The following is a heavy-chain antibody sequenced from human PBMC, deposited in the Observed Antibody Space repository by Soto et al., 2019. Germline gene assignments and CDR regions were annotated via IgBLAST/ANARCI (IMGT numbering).Heavy chain of an antibody. CDR3: VKHDYNPDAFDI. V-gene: IGHV3-23*01. CDR2: IGGSGDNI. J-gene: IGHJ3*02. Sequence: GGSLRLSCAASGFDFSSYAMSWVRQAPVKGLEWVSGIGGSGDNIYYADSVKGRFTISRDNSKNTTYLQMNRVRGEDTAVYYCVKHDYNPDAFDIWGQGTMVTVSS. CDR1: GFDFSSYA. D-gene: IGHD3-16*01.